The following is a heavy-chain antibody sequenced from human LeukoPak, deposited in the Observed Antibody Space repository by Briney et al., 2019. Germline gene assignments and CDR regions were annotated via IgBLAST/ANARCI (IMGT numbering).Heavy chain of an antibody. D-gene: IGHD4-17*01. Sequence: GGSLRLSRAASGFTFSSYSMNWVRQAPGKGLEWVSSISSSSSYIYYADSVKGRFTISRDNAKNSLYLQMNSLRAEDTAVYYCAMSAYGDSNRIWGQGAMVTVSS. CDR3: AMSAYGDSNRI. CDR2: ISSSSSYI. V-gene: IGHV3-21*01. J-gene: IGHJ3*02. CDR1: GFTFSSYS.